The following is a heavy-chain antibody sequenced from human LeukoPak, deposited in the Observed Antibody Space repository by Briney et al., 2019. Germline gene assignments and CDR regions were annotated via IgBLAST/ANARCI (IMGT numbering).Heavy chain of an antibody. V-gene: IGHV4-34*01. D-gene: IGHD3-3*01. Sequence: AETLSLTCAVYGGSFSGYYWSWIRQLPGKGLECIGEINHSGSTNYNPSLKSRVTISVDTSKNQFSLKLSSVTAADTAVYYCARALTYYAFWSGYSMYYFDYWGQGTLVTVSS. J-gene: IGHJ4*02. CDR1: GGSFSGYY. CDR3: ARALTYYAFWSGYSMYYFDY. CDR2: INHSGST.